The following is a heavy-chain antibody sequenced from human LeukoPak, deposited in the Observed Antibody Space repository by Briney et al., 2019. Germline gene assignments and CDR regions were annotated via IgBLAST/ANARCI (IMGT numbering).Heavy chain of an antibody. V-gene: IGHV4-61*02. J-gene: IGHJ5*02. CDR3: ARDYGDYIDWFDP. CDR1: GGSISSGSYY. Sequence: PSETLSLTCTVSGGSISSGSYYWRWIRQPAGKGLEWLGRIYTSGSTNYNPSLKSRVTISVDTSKNQFSLKLSSVTAADTAVYYCARDYGDYIDWFDPWGQGTLVTVTS. D-gene: IGHD4-17*01. CDR2: IYTSGST.